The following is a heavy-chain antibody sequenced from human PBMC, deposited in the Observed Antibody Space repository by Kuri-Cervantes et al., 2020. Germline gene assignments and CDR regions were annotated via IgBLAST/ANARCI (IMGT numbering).Heavy chain of an antibody. D-gene: IGHD1-7*01. CDR3: AEDSLKLPFDY. CDR2: ISYDGSNK. V-gene: IGHV3-30*18. J-gene: IGHJ4*02. CDR1: GFTFSSYA. Sequence: GGSLRLSCAASGFTFSSYAMSWVRQAPGKGLEWVAVISYDGSNKYYADSVKGRFTISRDNSKNTLYLQMNSLRAEDTAVYYCAEDSLKLPFDYWGQGTLVTVSS.